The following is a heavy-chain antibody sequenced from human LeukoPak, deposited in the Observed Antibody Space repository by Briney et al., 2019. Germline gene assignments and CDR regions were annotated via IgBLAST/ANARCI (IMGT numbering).Heavy chain of an antibody. Sequence: GGSLRLSCEASGFTSSDAWMYWVRQAPEKGLEWVGRIRSKADGGTAVYAAPVKGRLTISRDDSKNTVYLHMNSLKTEDTAVYYCARIVVLEAATGYWGQGTLVTVSS. V-gene: IGHV3-15*01. CDR3: ARIVVLEAATGY. CDR1: GFTSSDAW. CDR2: IRSKADGGTA. D-gene: IGHD2-15*01. J-gene: IGHJ4*02.